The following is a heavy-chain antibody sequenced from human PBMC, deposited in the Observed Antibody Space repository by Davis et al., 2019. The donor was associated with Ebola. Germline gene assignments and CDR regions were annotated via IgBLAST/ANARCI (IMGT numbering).Heavy chain of an antibody. CDR2: VSVRGDTT. V-gene: IGHV3-23*01. D-gene: IGHD1-14*01. CDR1: GFTFTNYA. Sequence: GESLNISCAASGFTFTNYAMNWVRPAPGKGLEWVSSVSVRGDTTYYADSAKGRFTISRDNSDNTLYLHMNNLKVDDTAVYYCARSPTLTGRGRLDSWGQGVLVAVSS. CDR3: ARSPTLTGRGRLDS. J-gene: IGHJ5*01.